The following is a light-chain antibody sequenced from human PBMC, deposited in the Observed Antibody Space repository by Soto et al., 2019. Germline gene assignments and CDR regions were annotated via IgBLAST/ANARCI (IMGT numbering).Light chain of an antibody. J-gene: IGKJ1*01. Sequence: DIQMTQSPSSLSASVGDRVTITCRASQSITTYLHWYQQKPGKAPKLLIYDASNLESGVPSRFSGSGSGTEFTLIISSLQSDDFATYYCQEYSSYWTFGQGTKVEIK. V-gene: IGKV1-5*01. CDR2: DAS. CDR1: QSITTY. CDR3: QEYSSYWT.